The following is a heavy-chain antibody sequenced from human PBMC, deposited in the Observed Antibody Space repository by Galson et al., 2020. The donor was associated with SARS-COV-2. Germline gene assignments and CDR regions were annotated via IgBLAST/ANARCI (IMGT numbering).Heavy chain of an antibody. CDR2: IYPGDSDT. Sequence: HGESLKISCKGSENTFNNYWIAWVRQMHGKGLEWMGIIYPGDSDTRYSPSFQGQVTISADKSISTAYLQWSSLKSSDTATYYCARLGPLMGGGWYENRYCPGVEGGGQGTPVTVS. CDR3: ARLGPLMGGGWYENRYCPGVEG. V-gene: IGHV5-51*01. CDR1: ENTFNNYW. D-gene: IGHD6-19*01. J-gene: IGHJ4*02.